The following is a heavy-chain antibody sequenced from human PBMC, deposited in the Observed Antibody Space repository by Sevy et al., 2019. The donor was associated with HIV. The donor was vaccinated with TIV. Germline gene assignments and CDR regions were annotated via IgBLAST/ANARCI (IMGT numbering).Heavy chain of an antibody. CDR1: GFTFSSYA. J-gene: IGHJ4*01. Sequence: GGSLRLSCTASGFTFSSYAMSWVRQAPGKGLEWVSAISGSGGSTYYADSVKGRFTISRDNSKNTLYLQMNSLRAEDTAVYYCAKEDHDFWSGYYRRGPRGNFDYWGQEPWSPSPQ. CDR3: AKEDHDFWSGYYRRGPRGNFDY. D-gene: IGHD3-3*01. CDR2: ISGSGGST. V-gene: IGHV3-23*01.